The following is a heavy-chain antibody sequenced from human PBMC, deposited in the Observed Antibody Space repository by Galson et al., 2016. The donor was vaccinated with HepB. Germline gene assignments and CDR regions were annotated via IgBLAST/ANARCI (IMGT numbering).Heavy chain of an antibody. J-gene: IGHJ6*02. CDR2: IGAAGDT. CDR1: GFTFSNYD. CDR3: AREGITVTGSHHSNYGLDV. D-gene: IGHD6-19*01. V-gene: IGHV3-13*01. Sequence: SLRLSCAASGFTFSNYDLHWVRQATGKGLEWVATIGAAGDTYYTGSVKGRFTSSRENAKNSLYLQMNSLRAEDTAVYYCAREGITVTGSHHSNYGLDVWGPGTTVTVSS.